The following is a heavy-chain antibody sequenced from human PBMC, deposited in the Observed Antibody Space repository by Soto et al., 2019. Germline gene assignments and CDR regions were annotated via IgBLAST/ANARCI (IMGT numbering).Heavy chain of an antibody. CDR3: ARDLWARTDAFDI. Sequence: QVQLQESGPGLVKPSQTLSLTCTVSGGSISSGDYYWSWIRQPPGKGLEWIGYISYSGRTYYNPSRKSRSTISLDTSKSQFSLKLTSVTAADTAVYYCARDLWARTDAFDIWGQGTMVTVSS. CDR2: ISYSGRT. J-gene: IGHJ3*02. V-gene: IGHV4-30-4*01. D-gene: IGHD7-27*01. CDR1: GGSISSGDYY.